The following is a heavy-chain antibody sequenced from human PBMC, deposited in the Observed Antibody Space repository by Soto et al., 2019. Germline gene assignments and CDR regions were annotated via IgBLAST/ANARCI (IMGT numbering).Heavy chain of an antibody. V-gene: IGHV1-24*01. CDR3: ATGASGSDYRPLLLLDL. CDR1: GCTLTELS. J-gene: IGHJ2*01. CDR2: FDPEDGET. D-gene: IGHD2-21*02. Sequence: QVQLVQSGAEVKKPGASVKVSCKVSGCTLTELSMHWVRQAPGKGLEWMGGFDPEDGETIYAQKFQGRVTMTEDTSTDTAYMELSSLRSEDTAVYYCATGASGSDYRPLLLLDLWGRGTLVTVSS.